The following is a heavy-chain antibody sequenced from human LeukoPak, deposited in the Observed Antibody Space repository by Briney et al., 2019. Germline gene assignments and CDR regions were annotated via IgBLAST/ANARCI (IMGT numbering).Heavy chain of an antibody. CDR2: IYVDGRTT. Sequence: GGSLRLSCAVSGFTFSSSWMHWVRQAPGKGLVWVSRIYVDGRTTNYADSVKGRFTISRDNAKNTVYLEMNSLSVEDTATYYCIRDFRSADLWGQGTLVTVTS. V-gene: IGHV3-74*01. CDR1: GFTFSSSW. CDR3: IRDFRSADL. J-gene: IGHJ5*02.